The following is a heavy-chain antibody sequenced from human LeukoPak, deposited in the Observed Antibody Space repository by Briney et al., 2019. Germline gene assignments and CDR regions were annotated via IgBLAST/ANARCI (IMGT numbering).Heavy chain of an antibody. CDR3: ARDTTHTGEYFDY. V-gene: IGHV4-34*01. CDR1: GGSFSGYY. CDR2: INHSGST. J-gene: IGHJ4*02. Sequence: SETLSLTCAVYGGSFSGYYWSWIRQPPGKGLEWIGEINHSGSTNYNPSLKSRVTMSVDTSKNQFSLKLSSVTAADTAVYYCARDTTHTGEYFDYWGQGTLVTVSS. D-gene: IGHD2/OR15-2a*01.